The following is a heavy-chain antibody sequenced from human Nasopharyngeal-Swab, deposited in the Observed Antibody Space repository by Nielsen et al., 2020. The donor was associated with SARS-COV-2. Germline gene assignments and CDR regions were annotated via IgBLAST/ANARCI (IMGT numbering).Heavy chain of an antibody. V-gene: IGHV1-69*06. CDR2: IIPIFGTA. Sequence: WVRQAPGQGLEWMGGIIPIFGTANYAQKFQGRVTITADKSTSTAYMELSSLRSEDTAVYYCAREKGLRFLEWLPLKGFTGWFDPWGQGTLVTVPQ. D-gene: IGHD3-3*01. J-gene: IGHJ5*02. CDR3: AREKGLRFLEWLPLKGFTGWFDP.